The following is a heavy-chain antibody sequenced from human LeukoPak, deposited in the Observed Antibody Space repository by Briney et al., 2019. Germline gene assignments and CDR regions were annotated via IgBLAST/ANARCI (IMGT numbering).Heavy chain of an antibody. J-gene: IGHJ4*02. D-gene: IGHD3-22*01. CDR3: AKRGVVIRVILVGFHKEAYYFDS. Sequence: GGSLRLSCAVSGITLSNYGMSWVRQAPGKGLDWVAGISDSGGRTNYAGSVKGRFTISRDNPKNTLYLQMNSLRAEDTAVYFCAKRGVVIRVILVGFHKEAYYFDSWGQGALVTVSS. V-gene: IGHV3-23*01. CDR2: ISDSGGRT. CDR1: GITLSNYG.